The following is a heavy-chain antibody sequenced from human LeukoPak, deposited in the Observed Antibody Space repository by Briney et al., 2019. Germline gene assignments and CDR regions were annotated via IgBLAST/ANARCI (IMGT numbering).Heavy chain of an antibody. CDR1: GFTFSSHG. J-gene: IGHJ4*02. CDR2: ISPSGGIT. D-gene: IGHD6-13*01. V-gene: IGHV3-23*01. CDR3: ARDLMGIAYRGAFYY. Sequence: GGSPRLSCAASGFTFSSHGMNWVRQAPGKGLEWVSGISPSGGITYYTDSVKGRFTISRDNSKNTQSLQMSSLRAEDTAVYYCARDLMGIAYRGAFYYWGQGTLVTVSS.